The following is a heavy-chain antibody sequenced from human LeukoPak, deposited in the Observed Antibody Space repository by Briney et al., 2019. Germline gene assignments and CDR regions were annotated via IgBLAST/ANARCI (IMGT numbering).Heavy chain of an antibody. Sequence: SGTLSLTCAVSGGSISSDNWWSWVRPPPGKGLEWIGEIYHRGSTNFNPSLNSRVSISIDKSKNQFSLKLSSVTAADTAVYYCARREYYDSTGYFHLWGRGTLVTVSS. CDR2: IYHRGST. CDR3: ARREYYDSTGYFHL. CDR1: GGSISSDNW. V-gene: IGHV4-4*02. D-gene: IGHD3-22*01. J-gene: IGHJ2*01.